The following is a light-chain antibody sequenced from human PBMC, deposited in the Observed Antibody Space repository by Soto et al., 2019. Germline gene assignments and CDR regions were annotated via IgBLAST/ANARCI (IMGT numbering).Light chain of an antibody. J-gene: IGLJ3*02. CDR1: SSDVGAYNY. CDR3: SSYTSSRTRV. Sequence: QSALTQPASVPGSPGQSITISCTGTSSDVGAYNYVAWYQHHPGKAPKLIIYDVYNRPSGVSNRFSASKSHNTASLTISGLQAEDEADYYCSSYTSSRTRVFGGGTKLTVL. V-gene: IGLV2-14*03. CDR2: DVY.